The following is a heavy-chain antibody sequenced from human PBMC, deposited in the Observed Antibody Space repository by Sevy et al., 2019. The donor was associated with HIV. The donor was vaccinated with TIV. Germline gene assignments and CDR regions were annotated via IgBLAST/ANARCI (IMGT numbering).Heavy chain of an antibody. J-gene: IGHJ6*03. CDR1: GGSISSYY. CDR3: ARVITQYDFWSGTYYYYMDV. Sequence: SETLSLTCTVSGGSISSYYWSWIRQPPGKGLEWIGYIYYSGSTNYNPSLKSRVTISVDTSKNQFSLKLSSVTAADTAVYYCARVITQYDFWSGTYYYYMDVWGKGTTVTVSS. V-gene: IGHV4-59*01. D-gene: IGHD3-3*01. CDR2: IYYSGST.